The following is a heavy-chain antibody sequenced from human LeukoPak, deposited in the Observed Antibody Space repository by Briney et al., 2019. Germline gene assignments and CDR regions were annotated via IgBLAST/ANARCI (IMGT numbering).Heavy chain of an antibody. J-gene: IGHJ4*02. CDR3: ARDKRPSSGYYYFDY. CDR2: INHSGST. D-gene: IGHD3-22*01. Sequence: SETLSLTCAVYGGSFSGYYWSWIRQPPGKGLEWIGEINHSGSTNYNPSLKSRVTISVDTSKNQFSLKLSSVTAADAAVYYCARDKRPSSGYYYFDYWGQGTLVTVSS. CDR1: GGSFSGYY. V-gene: IGHV4-34*01.